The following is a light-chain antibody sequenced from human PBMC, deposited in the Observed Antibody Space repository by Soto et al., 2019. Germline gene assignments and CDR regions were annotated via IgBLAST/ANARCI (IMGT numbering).Light chain of an antibody. Sequence: DIQMTQSASCLSASIGDRVTITCRASQGISNYLAWYQQKPGKVPKLLIYAASTLQSGVPSRFSGSGSGTDFTLTISSLRPEDVATYYCQKYNSAPPTFGQGTRLEIK. J-gene: IGKJ5*01. CDR1: QGISNY. CDR3: QKYNSAPPT. CDR2: AAS. V-gene: IGKV1-27*01.